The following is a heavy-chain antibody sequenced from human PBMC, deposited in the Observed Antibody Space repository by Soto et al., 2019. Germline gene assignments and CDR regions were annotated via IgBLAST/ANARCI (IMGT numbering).Heavy chain of an antibody. CDR3: ATARRNNGNDYRFGVEL. D-gene: IGHD1-1*01. V-gene: IGHV3-15*01. Sequence: GGSLRLSCAASGFTFSKAIMNWVRQAPGKGLEWVGRIKKLSDGGKADYSSPVDGRFTISRDDSKSILYLQMNSLRADDTGIYYCATARRNNGNDYRFGVELWGQGTTVTVSS. CDR2: IKKLSDGGKA. CDR1: GFTFSKAI. J-gene: IGHJ6*02.